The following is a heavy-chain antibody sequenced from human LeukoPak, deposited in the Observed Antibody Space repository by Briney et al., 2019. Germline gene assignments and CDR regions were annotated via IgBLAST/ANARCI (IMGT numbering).Heavy chain of an antibody. D-gene: IGHD6-13*01. Sequence: SGPTLVNPTQTLTLTCTFSGVSLTTSGRCVSWIRQPPGKALEWLARIDWDDDKYYSTSLRTRLTISKDTSKNQVVLTMTNMDPVDTATYYCARIRGSRYYFDYWGQGTLVTVSS. CDR2: IDWDDDK. CDR3: ARIRGSRYYFDY. J-gene: IGHJ4*02. V-gene: IGHV2-70*11. CDR1: GVSLTTSGRC.